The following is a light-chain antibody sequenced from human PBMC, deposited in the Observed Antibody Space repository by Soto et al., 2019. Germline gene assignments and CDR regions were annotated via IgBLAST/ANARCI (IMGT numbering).Light chain of an antibody. J-gene: IGKJ1*01. CDR3: LQHNSYPPWT. CDR2: AAS. CDR1: QGIRKD. V-gene: IGKV1-17*01. Sequence: DIQMTQSPSSLSASVGDRVTITCRASQGIRKDLGWYQQKPGKAPKRLIYAASSLQSGVPSRFSGSGPGTEFPLTIISLQPEDFATYYCLQHNSYPPWTFGQGTKVEIK.